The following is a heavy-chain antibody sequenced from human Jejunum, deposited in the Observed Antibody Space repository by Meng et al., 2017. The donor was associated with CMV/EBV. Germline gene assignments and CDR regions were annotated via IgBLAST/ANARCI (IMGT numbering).Heavy chain of an antibody. CDR2: ISPSGNI. V-gene: IGHV4-4*07. Sequence: HVELEDPGPGLGRSSETLSLTCTVSGDSISNYFWSWIRQPAGKKLEWIGRISPSGNINYIPSLKGRVTMSLDTSNNQIFLNLTSVTAADTALYYCARGESRGYYYFDYWGQGILVTVSS. D-gene: IGHD3-22*01. CDR1: GDSISNYF. CDR3: ARGESRGYYYFDY. J-gene: IGHJ4*02.